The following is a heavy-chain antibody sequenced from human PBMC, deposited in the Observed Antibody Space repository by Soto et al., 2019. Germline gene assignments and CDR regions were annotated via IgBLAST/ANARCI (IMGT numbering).Heavy chain of an antibody. J-gene: IGHJ4*02. V-gene: IGHV4-34*01. CDR1: GGSFSGYY. CDR2: INHSGST. CDR3: ARSSHSSSWPFDY. Sequence: SETLSLTCAVYGGSFSGYYWSWIRQPPGKGLEWIGEINHSGSTYYNPSLKSRVTISVDTSKNQFSLKLSSVTAADTAVYYCARSSHSSSWPFDYWGQGTLVTVSS. D-gene: IGHD6-13*01.